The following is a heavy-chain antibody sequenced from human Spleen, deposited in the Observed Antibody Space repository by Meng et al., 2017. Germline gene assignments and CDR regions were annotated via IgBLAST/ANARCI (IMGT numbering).Heavy chain of an antibody. CDR1: GGTFSSYA. CDR3: ARDMAVAGTSGAFDI. Sequence: SVKVSCKASGGTFSSYAISWVRQAPGQGLEWMGRIIPIFGTANYAQKFQGRVTITADESTSTAYMELSSLRSEDTAVYYCARDMAVAGTSGAFDIWGQGTMVTVSS. J-gene: IGHJ3*02. V-gene: IGHV1-69*13. D-gene: IGHD6-19*01. CDR2: IIPIFGTA.